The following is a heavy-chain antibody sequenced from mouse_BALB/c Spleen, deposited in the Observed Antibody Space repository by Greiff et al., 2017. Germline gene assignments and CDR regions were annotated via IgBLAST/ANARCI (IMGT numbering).Heavy chain of an antibody. CDR3: TREGLLWAGFAY. Sequence: EVMLVESGGGLVKPGGSLKLSCAASGFTFSSYTMSWVRQTPEKRLEWVATISSGGSYTYYPDSVKGRFTISRDNAKNTLYLQMSSLKSEDTAMYYCTREGLLWAGFAYWGQGTLVTVSA. D-gene: IGHD2-1*01. J-gene: IGHJ3*01. V-gene: IGHV5-6-4*01. CDR2: ISSGGSYT. CDR1: GFTFSSYT.